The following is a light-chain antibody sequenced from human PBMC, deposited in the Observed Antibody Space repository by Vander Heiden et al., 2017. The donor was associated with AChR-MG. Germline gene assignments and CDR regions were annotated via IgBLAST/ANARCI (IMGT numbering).Light chain of an antibody. CDR1: SRDVGGHNY. J-gene: IGLJ1*01. CDR2: NVS. Sequence: QSVLTQPASVSGSPGQSITISCTGSSRDVGGHNYVSWYQQHPGKAPKLIIFNVSDRPSGVSYRFSGSKSGNTASLTISGLQAEDEADYYCSSYTSSNSLLYVFGTGTKVTVL. V-gene: IGLV2-14*01. CDR3: SSYTSSNSLLYV.